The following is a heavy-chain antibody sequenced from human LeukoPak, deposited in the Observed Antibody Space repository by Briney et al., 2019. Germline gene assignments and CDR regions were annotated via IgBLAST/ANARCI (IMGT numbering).Heavy chain of an antibody. D-gene: IGHD5-12*01. J-gene: IGHJ4*02. CDR1: GFTFSGFW. Sequence: GGSLRLSCAASGFTFSGFWMSWVRQAPGKGLEWVSSISSSSSYIYYADSVKGRFTISRDNAKNSLYLQMNSLRAEDTAVYYCARDRNSGYDSSFDYWGQGTLVTVSS. CDR2: ISSSSSYI. V-gene: IGHV3-21*01. CDR3: ARDRNSGYDSSFDY.